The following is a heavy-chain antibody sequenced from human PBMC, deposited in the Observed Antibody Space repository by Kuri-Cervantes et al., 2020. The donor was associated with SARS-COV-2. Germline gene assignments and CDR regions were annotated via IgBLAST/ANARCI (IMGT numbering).Heavy chain of an antibody. CDR2: INPNSGGT. CDR1: GYTFTGYY. D-gene: IGHD2-15*01. Sequence: ASVKVSCKASGYTFTGYYMHWVRQAPGQGLEWMGRINPNSGGTNYAQKFQGRVTMTRDTSASKAYMELSSLRSEDTAVYYCASTRYCSGGSCYSNFDYWGQGTLVTVSS. CDR3: ASTRYCSGGSCYSNFDY. V-gene: IGHV1-2*06. J-gene: IGHJ4*02.